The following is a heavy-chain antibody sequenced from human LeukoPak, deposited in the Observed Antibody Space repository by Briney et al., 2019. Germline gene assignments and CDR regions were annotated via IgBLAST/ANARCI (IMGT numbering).Heavy chain of an antibody. V-gene: IGHV3-23*01. CDR2: ISGSGATT. J-gene: IGHJ4*02. CDR1: GLTFSSYA. D-gene: IGHD1-26*01. CDR3: AKGGTIVGAILDH. Sequence: GGSLRLSCAASGLTFSSYAMNWVRQAPGKGLEWVSVISGSGATTYYADSVRGRLTVSRDNSKNTLYLQMNSLRAEDTAVYYCAKGGTIVGAILDHWGQGTLVTVSS.